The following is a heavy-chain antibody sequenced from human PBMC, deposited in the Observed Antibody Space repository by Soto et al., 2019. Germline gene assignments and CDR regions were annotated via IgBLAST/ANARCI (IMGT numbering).Heavy chain of an antibody. D-gene: IGHD2-15*01. V-gene: IGHV5-51*01. CDR1: GYSVASYW. J-gene: IGHJ4*02. CDR3: ARPPLPGYSIHFNS. Sequence: PGEALKISCKVSGYSVASYWIGWVRQMPGKGLEWMGIIYLGDSDTRYSPSFQGQVTISADRSTGTAFLQWRSLKASDTALYYCARPPLPGYSIHFNSWGQGTLVTVSS. CDR2: IYLGDSDT.